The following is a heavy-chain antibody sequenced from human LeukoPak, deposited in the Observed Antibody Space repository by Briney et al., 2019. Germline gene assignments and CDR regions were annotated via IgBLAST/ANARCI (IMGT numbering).Heavy chain of an antibody. CDR3: ASSPGGSSFYYYMDV. CDR2: ISAYNGNT. Sequence: GASVKVSCTASGYTFTSYGISWVRQAPGQGLEWMGWISAYNGNTNYAQKLQGRVTMTTDTSTSTAYMELRSLRSDDTAVYYCASSPGGSSFYYYMDVWGKGTTVTISS. V-gene: IGHV1-18*01. J-gene: IGHJ6*03. D-gene: IGHD6-13*01. CDR1: GYTFTSYG.